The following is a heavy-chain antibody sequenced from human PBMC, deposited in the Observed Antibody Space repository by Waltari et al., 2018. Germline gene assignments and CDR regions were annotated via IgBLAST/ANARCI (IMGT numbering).Heavy chain of an antibody. J-gene: IGHJ4*02. V-gene: IGHV4-34*01. CDR2: INHSGST. CDR3: ARRYSGSYYDY. D-gene: IGHD1-26*01. CDR1: GGSFSGYY. Sequence: QVQLQQWGAGLLKPSETLSLTCAVYGGSFSGYYWSWIRQPPGKGLEWIGEINHSGSTNYNPSLKSRVTISVDTSKNQFPLKLSSVTAADTAVYYCARRYSGSYYDYWGQGTLVTVSS.